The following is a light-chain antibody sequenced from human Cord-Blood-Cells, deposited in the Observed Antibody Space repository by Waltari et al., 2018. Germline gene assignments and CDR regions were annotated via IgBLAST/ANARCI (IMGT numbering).Light chain of an antibody. CDR1: SGIIASNN. CDR3: QSYERRYRV. J-gene: IGLJ3*02. V-gene: IGLV6-57*01. Sequence: NFMLSQHHSVSESPGMTVTISCTRTSGIIASNNVQWYQQRPGSSPTTVIYGDNKRGSGLPGRFSGSIDSAPNSASRTISGQKTQDEAAYYGQSYERRYRVFGGSTKLTVL. CDR2: GDN.